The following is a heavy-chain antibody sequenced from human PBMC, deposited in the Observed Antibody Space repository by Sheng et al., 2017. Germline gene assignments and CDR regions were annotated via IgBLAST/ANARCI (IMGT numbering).Heavy chain of an antibody. CDR1: GLTFSSYW. J-gene: IGHJ1*01. CDR3: ARSRGYCSGGSCSPAEYFQH. CDR2: IKQDGGEK. Sequence: EVQLVESGGGLVQPGGSLRLSCAASGLTFSSYWMSWVRQAPGKGLEWVANIKQDGGEKYYVDSVKGRFTISRDNAKNTLYLQMNSLRAEDTAVYYCARSRGYCSGGSCSPAEYFQHWGQGTLVTVSS. D-gene: IGHD2-15*01. V-gene: IGHV3-7*05.